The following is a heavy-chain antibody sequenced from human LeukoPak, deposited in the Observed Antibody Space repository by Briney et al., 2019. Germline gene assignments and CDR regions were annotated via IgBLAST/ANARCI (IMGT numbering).Heavy chain of an antibody. J-gene: IGHJ5*02. D-gene: IGHD2-2*02. CDR2: ISTSSRYI. Sequence: GGSLRLSCAASGFTLSNYDMNWVRQAPGKGLEWVSSISTSSRYIYYKDSVRGRFTISRDDAKNSLYLEMNSLRAEDTAVYYCARADCSSSTCYMRRSWFDPWGQGTLVTVSS. CDR3: ARADCSSSTCYMRRSWFDP. CDR1: GFTLSNYD. V-gene: IGHV3-21*01.